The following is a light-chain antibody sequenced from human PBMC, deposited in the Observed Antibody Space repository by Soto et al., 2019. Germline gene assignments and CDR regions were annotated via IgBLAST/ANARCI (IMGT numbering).Light chain of an antibody. V-gene: IGKV1-5*01. CDR1: QSIGNY. J-gene: IGKJ1*01. CDR3: QQYHTWPWT. CDR2: DAS. Sequence: DIKMSQSPSSLPASVGDRISITCRASQSIGNYLSWYQQKPGKAPKLLIYDASSLENGVPSRFGGSGSGTEFALTISSLQPDDFATYYCQQYHTWPWTFGQGTKVDI.